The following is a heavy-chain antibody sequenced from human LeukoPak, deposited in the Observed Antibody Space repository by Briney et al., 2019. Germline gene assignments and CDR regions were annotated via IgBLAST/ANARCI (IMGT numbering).Heavy chain of an antibody. CDR3: TRDNNRHFDC. D-gene: IGHD1-14*01. V-gene: IGHV3-7*01. J-gene: IGHJ4*02. Sequence: PGGSLRLSCAASGFTFSDYWMSWVRQAPGKGPEWVANIKVDGTEKNYVYSVKGRFTVSRDNAKNSLYLQMNSLSAEDTAVYYCTRDNNRHFDCWGQGTLVTVSS. CDR1: GFTFSDYW. CDR2: IKVDGTEK.